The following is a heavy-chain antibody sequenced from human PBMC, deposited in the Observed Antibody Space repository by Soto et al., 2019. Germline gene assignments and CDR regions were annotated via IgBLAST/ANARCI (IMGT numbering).Heavy chain of an antibody. V-gene: IGHV1-18*01. J-gene: IGHJ5*02. CDR2: ISGSNSHT. CDR3: ARDTNTWEGKWLDP. Sequence: ASVKVSCKASGSTFSTSGISWLRQAPGQGLEWLGWISGSNSHTNYAQKFQGRVTMTTDTSTSTTYMDLRSLRSDDTAVYYCARDTNTWEGKWLDPWGQGTLVTVSS. D-gene: IGHD2-8*01. CDR1: GSTFSTSG.